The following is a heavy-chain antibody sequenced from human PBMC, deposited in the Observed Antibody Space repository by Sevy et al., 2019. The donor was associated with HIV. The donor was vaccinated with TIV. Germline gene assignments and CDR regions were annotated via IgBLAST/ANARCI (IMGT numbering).Heavy chain of an antibody. CDR1: GFTFSSYS. D-gene: IGHD1-1*01. Sequence: GGSLRLSCAASGFTFSSYSMNWVRQAPGKGLEWVSSISSSSSYIYYADSVKGRFTISRDNAKNSLYLQMNSLRAEDTAVYYWARAPPWNAGWVYYFDYWGQGTLVTVSS. J-gene: IGHJ4*02. CDR3: ARAPPWNAGWVYYFDY. V-gene: IGHV3-21*01. CDR2: ISSSSSYI.